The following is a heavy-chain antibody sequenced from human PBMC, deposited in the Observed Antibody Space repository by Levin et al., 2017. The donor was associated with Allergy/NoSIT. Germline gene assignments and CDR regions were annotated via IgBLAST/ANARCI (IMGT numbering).Heavy chain of an antibody. V-gene: IGHV3-23*01. Sequence: GGSLRLSCAASGFTFSSYAMSWVRQAPGKGLEWVSAISGSGGSTYYADSVKGRFTISRDNSKNTLYLQMNSLRAEDTAVYYCAKEASTQYSSGWWGAFDIWGQGTMVTVSS. CDR3: AKEASTQYSSGWWGAFDI. CDR2: ISGSGGST. CDR1: GFTFSSYA. D-gene: IGHD6-19*01. J-gene: IGHJ3*02.